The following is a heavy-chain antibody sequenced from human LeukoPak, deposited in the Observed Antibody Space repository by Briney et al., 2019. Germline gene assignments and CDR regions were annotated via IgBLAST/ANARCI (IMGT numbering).Heavy chain of an antibody. Sequence: GGSLRLSCAASGFTFSSFSMNWVRQSPGKGLEWVSSITAGSSHTFYADSVKGRFTISRDNSKNSLYLQMNSLRADDSAVYYCARDPNAKIGAFYLWGQGTIGTGSS. D-gene: IGHD2/OR15-2a*01. CDR1: GFTFSSFS. V-gene: IGHV3-21*01. J-gene: IGHJ3*01. CDR2: ITAGSSHT. CDR3: ARDPNAKIGAFYL.